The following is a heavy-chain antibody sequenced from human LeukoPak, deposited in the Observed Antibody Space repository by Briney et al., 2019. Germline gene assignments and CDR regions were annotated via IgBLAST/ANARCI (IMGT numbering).Heavy chain of an antibody. V-gene: IGHV4-38-2*01. CDR3: ARFSRYCSGGSCYSDYYYYYYMDV. CDR2: INHSGST. Sequence: PSETLSLTCVVSGYSISNDYYWGWIRQPPGKGLEWIGEINHSGSTNYNPSLKSRVTISVDTSKNQFSLKLSSVTAADTAVYYCARFSRYCSGGSCYSDYYYYYYMDVWGKGTTVTVSS. J-gene: IGHJ6*03. CDR1: GYSISNDYY. D-gene: IGHD2-15*01.